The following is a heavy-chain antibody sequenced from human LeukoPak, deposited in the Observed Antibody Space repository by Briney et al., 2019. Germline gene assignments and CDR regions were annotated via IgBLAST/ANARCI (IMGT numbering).Heavy chain of an antibody. CDR1: GFTFSSYS. CDR3: ARALTDAFDI. J-gene: IGHJ3*02. V-gene: IGHV3-48*01. Sequence: GGSLRLSCAASGFTFSSYSMNWVRQAPGKGLEWVSYISSSSSTIYYADSVKGRFTISRDNAKNSLYLQMNSLRAEDTAVYYCARALTDAFDIWGQGTMVTVSS. CDR2: ISSSSSTI.